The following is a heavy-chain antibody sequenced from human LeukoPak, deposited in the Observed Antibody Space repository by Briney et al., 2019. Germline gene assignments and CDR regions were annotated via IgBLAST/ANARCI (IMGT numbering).Heavy chain of an antibody. CDR2: IYYSGST. Sequence: SETLSLTCTVFGGSISSYYWSWIRQPPGKGLEWIGYIYYSGSTNYNPSLKSRVTISVDTSKNQFSLKLSSVTAADTAVYYCARDVAAADYYFDYWGQGTLVTVSS. V-gene: IGHV4-59*01. CDR1: GGSISSYY. CDR3: ARDVAAADYYFDY. J-gene: IGHJ4*02. D-gene: IGHD6-13*01.